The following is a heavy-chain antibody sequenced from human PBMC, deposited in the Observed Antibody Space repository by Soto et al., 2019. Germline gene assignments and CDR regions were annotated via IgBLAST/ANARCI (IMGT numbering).Heavy chain of an antibody. V-gene: IGHV1-2*02. CDR1: GYPYTNSY. CDR2: IHPNTGGT. J-gene: IGHJ6*02. CDR3: ASDFRTRGWFRQAGNFAMDV. D-gene: IGHD6-19*01. Sequence: QVQLVQSGAELRKPGASVKVSCKASGYPYTNSYMHWVRQAPGQGLEWMGWIHPNTGGTNYAQKFQGRVTMTRDTSVSTVYMELNRLTSDDTAIYFCASDFRTRGWFRQAGNFAMDVWGQGTTVTVS.